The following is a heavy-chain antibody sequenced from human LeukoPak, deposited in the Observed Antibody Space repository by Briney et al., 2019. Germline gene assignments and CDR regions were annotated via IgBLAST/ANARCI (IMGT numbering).Heavy chain of an antibody. V-gene: IGHV3-21*01. D-gene: IGHD6-19*01. Sequence: PGGSLRQSCAASGFTFSSYSMNWVRQAPGKGLEWVSSISSGSSYIYYADSVKDRFTISRDNAKNSLYLQMNSLRGEDTAVYYCAIIYSNGWPDYWGQGTLVTVSS. J-gene: IGHJ4*02. CDR3: AIIYSNGWPDY. CDR2: ISSGSSYI. CDR1: GFTFSSYS.